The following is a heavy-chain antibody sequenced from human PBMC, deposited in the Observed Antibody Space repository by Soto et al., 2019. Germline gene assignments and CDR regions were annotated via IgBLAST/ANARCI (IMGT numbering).Heavy chain of an antibody. V-gene: IGHV6-1*01. J-gene: IGHJ4*02. CDR1: GDSVSSNSAA. CDR3: ARGPSPLAY. CDR2: TYYRSKWYS. Sequence: QVQLQQSGPGLLKPSQTLPLTCAVSGDSVSSNSAAWNWIRQSPSRGLEWLGRTYYRSKWYSDYAGSVKSRITINADTSKNQFSLHLNSVTPQDTAVYYCARGPSPLAYWGRGTVVTVSS. D-gene: IGHD6-6*01.